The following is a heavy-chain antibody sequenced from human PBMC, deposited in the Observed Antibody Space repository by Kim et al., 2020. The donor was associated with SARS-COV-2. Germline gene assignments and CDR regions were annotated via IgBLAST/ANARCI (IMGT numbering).Heavy chain of an antibody. J-gene: IGHJ5*02. Sequence: SETLSLTCTVSGGSISSSSYYWGWIRQPPGKGLEWIGSIYYSGSTYYNPSLKSRVTISVDTSKNQFSLKLSSVTAADTAVYYCARCQLIAAAGTEWGNWFDPWGQGTLVTVSS. D-gene: IGHD6-13*01. CDR3: ARCQLIAAAGTEWGNWFDP. V-gene: IGHV4-39*01. CDR1: GGSISSSSYY. CDR2: IYYSGST.